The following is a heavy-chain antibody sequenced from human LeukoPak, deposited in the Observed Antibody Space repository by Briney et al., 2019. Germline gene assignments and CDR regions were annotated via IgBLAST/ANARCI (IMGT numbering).Heavy chain of an antibody. Sequence: PSETLSLTCAVSGYSISSGYYWGWIRQPPGKGLEWIGEINHSGSTDYNPSLKSRVTISVDTSKNQFSLKLSSVTAADTAVYYCARGAGGYQLLLYYWGQGTLVTVSS. CDR3: ARGAGGYQLLLYY. V-gene: IGHV4-38-2*01. D-gene: IGHD2-2*01. CDR2: INHSGST. J-gene: IGHJ4*02. CDR1: GYSISSGYY.